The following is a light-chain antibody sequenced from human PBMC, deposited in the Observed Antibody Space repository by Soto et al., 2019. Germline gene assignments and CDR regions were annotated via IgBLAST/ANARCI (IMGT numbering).Light chain of an antibody. CDR2: GAS. CDR3: QQYGSSSWT. Sequence: EIVLTQSPGTLSLSPGERATLSCRASQSVSSIYLAWYQHKPGQAPRLLIYGASSRATGIPDRISGSGSGTDFTLTISRLEPEDFAVYYCQQYGSSSWTFGRGTTVEIK. V-gene: IGKV3-20*01. CDR1: QSVSSIY. J-gene: IGKJ1*01.